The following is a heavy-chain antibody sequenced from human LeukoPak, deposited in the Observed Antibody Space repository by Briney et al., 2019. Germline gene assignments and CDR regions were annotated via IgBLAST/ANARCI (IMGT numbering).Heavy chain of an antibody. CDR3: ARDRGIAVAGLNWFDP. D-gene: IGHD6-19*01. CDR2: ISYDGSNK. J-gene: IGHJ5*02. V-gene: IGHV3-30*04. Sequence: GGSLRLSCAASGFTFSSYAMHWVRQAPGKGLEWVAVISYDGSNKYYADSVKGRFTISRDNSKNTLYLQMNSLRAEDTAAYYCARDRGIAVAGLNWFDPWGQGTLVTVSS. CDR1: GFTFSSYA.